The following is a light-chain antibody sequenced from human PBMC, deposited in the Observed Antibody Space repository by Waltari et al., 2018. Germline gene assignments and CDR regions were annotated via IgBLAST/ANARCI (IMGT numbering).Light chain of an antibody. Sequence: QSALIQPRAVSRSPGQSVIISCTGASSDVGAYDYVSWYQQHPGKAPTLIIYDVNNRPSWVPDRFSGSKSRNTASLTISGLQAEDEADYYCCSYAGNYADYVFGTGTK. J-gene: IGLJ1*01. CDR2: DVN. V-gene: IGLV2-11*01. CDR1: SSDVGAYDY. CDR3: CSYAGNYADYV.